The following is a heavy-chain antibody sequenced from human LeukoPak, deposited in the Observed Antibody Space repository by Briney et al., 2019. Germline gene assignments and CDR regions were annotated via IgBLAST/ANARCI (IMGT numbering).Heavy chain of an antibody. CDR1: GFTFSGSG. CDR3: AKPSLYYYDTSGYYRYWYFDL. D-gene: IGHD3-22*01. J-gene: IGHJ2*01. V-gene: IGHV3-30*02. CDR2: IRYDGSK. Sequence: GGSLRLSCAASGFTFSGSGMHWVRQAPGKGLEWVAFIRYDGSKYYVDSVKGRFTISRDNSKNTLYLQMNSLRAEDTAVYYCAKPSLYYYDTSGYYRYWYFDLWGRGTLVTVSS.